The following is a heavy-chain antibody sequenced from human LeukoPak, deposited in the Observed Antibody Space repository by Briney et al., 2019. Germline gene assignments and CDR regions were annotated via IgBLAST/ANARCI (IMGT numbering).Heavy chain of an antibody. CDR3: ARALEDIVVVPAAIRFYYYYYMDV. CDR2: IIPIFGTA. CDR1: GGTFSSYA. Sequence: GASVKVSCKASGGTFSSYAISWVRQAPGQGLEWMGGIIPIFGTANYAQKFQGRVTITTDESTSTAYMELSSLRSEDTAVYYCARALEDIVVVPAAIRFYYYYYMDVWGKGTTVTVSS. V-gene: IGHV1-69*05. D-gene: IGHD2-2*02. J-gene: IGHJ6*03.